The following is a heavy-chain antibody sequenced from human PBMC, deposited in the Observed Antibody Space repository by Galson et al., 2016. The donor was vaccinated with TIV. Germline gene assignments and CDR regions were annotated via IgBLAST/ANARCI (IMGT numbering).Heavy chain of an antibody. CDR1: GYSFTVYR. V-gene: IGHV1-2*02. Sequence: SVKVSCKASGYSFTVYRVHWVRQAPGQGLEWMGWIHPQNGGANYAQKFQGRVTLTRDTSISTVHMELRRLKSDDTSVYFCTSGGGGAYTFDAFDIWGQGTMVTVSS. CDR2: IHPQNGGA. D-gene: IGHD3-16*01. CDR3: TSGGGGAYTFDAFDI. J-gene: IGHJ3*02.